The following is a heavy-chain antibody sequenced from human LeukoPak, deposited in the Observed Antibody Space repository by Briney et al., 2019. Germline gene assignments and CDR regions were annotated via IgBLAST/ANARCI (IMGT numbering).Heavy chain of an antibody. CDR1: GYTFTSCG. Sequence: ASVKVSCKASGYTFTSCGISWVRQAPGQGLEWMGWISAYNGNTNYAQKLQGRVTMTTDTSTSTAYMELRSLRSDDTAVYYCARADCSGGSCYGPGAFDIWGQGTMVTVSS. V-gene: IGHV1-18*01. J-gene: IGHJ3*02. CDR3: ARADCSGGSCYGPGAFDI. D-gene: IGHD2-15*01. CDR2: ISAYNGNT.